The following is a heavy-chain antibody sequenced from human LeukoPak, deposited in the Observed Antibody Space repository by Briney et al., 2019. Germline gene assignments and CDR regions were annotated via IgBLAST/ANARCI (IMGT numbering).Heavy chain of an antibody. D-gene: IGHD1-26*01. CDR2: ISYDGSNK. V-gene: IGHV3-30*18. J-gene: IGHJ4*02. CDR3: AKDAVVGATRYFDY. Sequence: PGGSLRLSCAASGFTFSSYGMHWVRQAPGKGLEWVAVISYDGSNKYYADSVKGRFTISRDNSKNTLYLQMNSLRAEDTAVYYCAKDAVVGATRYFDYWGQGTLVTVSS. CDR1: GFTFSSYG.